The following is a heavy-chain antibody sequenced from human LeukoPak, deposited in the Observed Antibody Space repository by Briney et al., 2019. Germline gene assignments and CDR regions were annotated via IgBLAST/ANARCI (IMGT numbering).Heavy chain of an antibody. J-gene: IGHJ4*02. Sequence: GGSLGLSCAASVFTLSNYALHWVRQAPGKGLEWVAVISYDGSNKYYADSVKGRFTISRDNSKNTLYLQMNSLRAEDTAVYYCARDQRWGSSWDDTFDYWGQGTLVTVSS. CDR2: ISYDGSNK. V-gene: IGHV3-30-3*01. CDR3: ARDQRWGSSWDDTFDY. CDR1: VFTLSNYA. D-gene: IGHD6-13*01.